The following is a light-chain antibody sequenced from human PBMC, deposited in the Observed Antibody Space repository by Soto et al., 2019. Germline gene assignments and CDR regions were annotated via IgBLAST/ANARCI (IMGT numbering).Light chain of an antibody. Sequence: QPVLTQPPSASGTPGQRVTISCSGSSSNIGSNFVYWYQQLPGMAPKLLIFKNNQRPSGVPDRFSGSKSGTSASLAISGLRSGDEADYYCATWDDSLNDYVFATGTQLTVL. CDR3: ATWDDSLNDYV. V-gene: IGLV1-47*01. J-gene: IGLJ1*01. CDR2: KNN. CDR1: SSNIGSNF.